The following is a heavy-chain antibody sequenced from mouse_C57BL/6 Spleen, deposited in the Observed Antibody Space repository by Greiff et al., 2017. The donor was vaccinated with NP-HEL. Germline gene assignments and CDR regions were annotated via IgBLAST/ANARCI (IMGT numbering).Heavy chain of an antibody. V-gene: IGHV1-72*01. J-gene: IGHJ1*03. CDR1: GYTFTSYW. Sequence: VQLQQSGAELVKPGASVKLSCKASGYTFTSYWMHWVKQRPGRGLEWIGRLDPNSGGTKYNEKFKSKATLTVDKPSSTAYMQLSSLTSEDSAVYYCARWEYYGSSYYWYFEVWGTGTTVTVSS. D-gene: IGHD1-1*01. CDR2: LDPNSGGT. CDR3: ARWEYYGSSYYWYFEV.